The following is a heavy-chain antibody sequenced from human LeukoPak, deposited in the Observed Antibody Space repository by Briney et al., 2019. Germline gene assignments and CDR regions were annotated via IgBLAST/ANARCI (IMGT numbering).Heavy chain of an antibody. CDR2: INPSGGST. CDR3: AREGLTTVKTEGFDY. J-gene: IGHJ4*02. D-gene: IGHD4-17*01. CDR1: GCTFTSYY. V-gene: IGHV1-46*01. Sequence: ASVKVSCKASGCTFTSYYMHWVRQAPGQGLEWMGIINPSGGSTSYAQKFQGRVTMTRDTSTSTVYMELSSLRSEDTAVYYCAREGLTTVKTEGFDYWGQGTLVTVSS.